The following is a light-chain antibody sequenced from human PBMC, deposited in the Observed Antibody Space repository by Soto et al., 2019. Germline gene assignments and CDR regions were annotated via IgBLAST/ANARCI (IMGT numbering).Light chain of an antibody. Sequence: IQLTQSPSSLSASVGDRVTITCRSSQGISSYLAWYQQKPGKAPKLLIYAASTLQSGVPSRFSGSGSGTDFTLTISSLQPEDFATYYCQQTYSTPRWTFGQGTKVDIK. CDR3: QQTYSTPRWT. V-gene: IGKV1-39*01. CDR2: AAS. J-gene: IGKJ1*01. CDR1: QGISSY.